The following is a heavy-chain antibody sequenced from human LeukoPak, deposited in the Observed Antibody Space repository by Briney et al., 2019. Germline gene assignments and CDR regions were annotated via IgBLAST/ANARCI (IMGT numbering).Heavy chain of an antibody. CDR1: GGTFSSYA. D-gene: IGHD2-21*02. Sequence: SVKVSCKASGGTFSSYAISWVRQAPGQGLGWMGRIIPILGIANYAQKFQGRVTITADKSTSTAYMELSSLRSEDTAVYYCARDRAVVVTAANDYWGQGTLVTVSS. CDR3: ARDRAVVVTAANDY. V-gene: IGHV1-69*04. CDR2: IIPILGIA. J-gene: IGHJ4*02.